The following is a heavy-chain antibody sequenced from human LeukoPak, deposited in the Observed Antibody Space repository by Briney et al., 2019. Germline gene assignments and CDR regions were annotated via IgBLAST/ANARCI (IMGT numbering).Heavy chain of an antibody. D-gene: IGHD3-10*01. CDR1: GYSISSGYY. CDR3: ARDSGWFGEYYYYGMDV. V-gene: IGHV4-38-2*02. CDR2: IYHTGST. J-gene: IGHJ6*02. Sequence: SETLSLTCTVSGYSISSGYYWGWIRQPPGKGLEWIGSIYHTGSTYHNPSLKSRVTISVDTSKNQFSLKLSSVTAADTAVYYCARDSGWFGEYYYYGMDVWGQGTTVTVSS.